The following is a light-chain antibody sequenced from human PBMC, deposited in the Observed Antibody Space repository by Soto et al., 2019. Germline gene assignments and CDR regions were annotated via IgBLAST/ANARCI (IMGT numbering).Light chain of an antibody. CDR3: QQYNNWPIT. J-gene: IGKJ5*01. CDR1: QSVSSN. V-gene: IGKV3-15*01. CDR2: GAY. Sequence: EIVMTQSPATLSVSPGERATLSCRASQSVSSNLAWYQQKPGQPPRLLIYGAYTRATGVPARFSGSGSGTEFTLTINSLQSEDFAVYYCQQYNNWPITFGQGTRLEIK.